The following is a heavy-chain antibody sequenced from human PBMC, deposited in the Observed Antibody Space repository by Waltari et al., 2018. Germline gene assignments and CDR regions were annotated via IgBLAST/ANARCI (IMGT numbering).Heavy chain of an antibody. V-gene: IGHV4-59*12. J-gene: IGHJ6*02. Sequence: QVQLQESGPGLVKPSETLSLTCTVSGGSISSYYWSWIRQPPGKGLEWIGYIYYSGSTNYNPSLKSRVTISVDTSKNQFSLKLSSVTAADTAVYYCARGAARLYYYYYGMDVWGQGTTVTVSS. D-gene: IGHD6-6*01. CDR1: GGSISSYY. CDR3: ARGAARLYYYYYGMDV. CDR2: IYYSGST.